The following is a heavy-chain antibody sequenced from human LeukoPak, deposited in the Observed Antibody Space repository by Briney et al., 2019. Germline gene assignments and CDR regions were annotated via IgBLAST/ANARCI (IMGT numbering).Heavy chain of an antibody. CDR3: ARGYYYGSGSFDY. J-gene: IGHJ4*02. CDR2: ISSSGSTI. V-gene: IGHV3-48*04. D-gene: IGHD3-10*01. Sequence: GGSLRLSCAASGLTFSSYSMNWVRQAPGKGLEWVSYISSSGSTIYYADSVKGRFTISRDNAKNSLYLQMNSLRAEDTAVYYCARGYYYGSGSFDYWGQGTLVTVSS. CDR1: GLTFSSYS.